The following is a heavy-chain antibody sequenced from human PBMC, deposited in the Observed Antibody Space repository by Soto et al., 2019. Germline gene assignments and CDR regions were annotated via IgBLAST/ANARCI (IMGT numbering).Heavy chain of an antibody. Sequence: SETLSLTCTVSGGSISSYFWSWIRQPPGKGLEWIGYISYSGNTNYNPSLKSRVTISVDTSKNQFSLNLSSVTAADTAVYYCARDNTPMVLGVIIPYYYYGMHVWGQGTMVTVSS. CDR1: GGSISSYF. CDR2: ISYSGNT. CDR3: ARDNTPMVLGVIIPYYYYGMHV. J-gene: IGHJ6*02. V-gene: IGHV4-59*12. D-gene: IGHD3-10*01.